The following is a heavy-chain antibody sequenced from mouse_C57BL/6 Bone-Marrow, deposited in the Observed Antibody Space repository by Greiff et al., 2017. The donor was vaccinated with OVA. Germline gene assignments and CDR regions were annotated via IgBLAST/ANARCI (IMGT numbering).Heavy chain of an antibody. CDR3: ATHYGSSPAWFAY. D-gene: IGHD1-1*01. V-gene: IGHV1-64*01. CDR2: IHPNSGST. J-gene: IGHJ3*01. CDR1: GYTFTSYW. Sequence: QVQLQQPGAELVKPGASVKLSCKASGYTFTSYWMHWVKQRPGQGLEWIGMIHPNSGSTNYNEKFKSKATLTVDKSSSTAYMQLSSLTSEDSAVYYCATHYGSSPAWFAYWGQGTLVTVSA.